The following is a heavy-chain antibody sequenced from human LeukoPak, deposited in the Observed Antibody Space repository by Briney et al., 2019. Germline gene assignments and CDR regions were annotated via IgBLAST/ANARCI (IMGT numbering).Heavy chain of an antibody. CDR3: ARDRAAADLDY. J-gene: IGHJ4*02. V-gene: IGHV3-33*08. CDR2: IWYDGSNK. D-gene: IGHD6-13*01. CDR1: GLTFSNYA. Sequence: GGSLRLSCSASGLTFSNYAMHWVRQAPGKGLEWVAVIWYDGSNKFYADSVKGRFTISRDNSKNTLYLQMNSLRAEDTAVYYCARDRAAADLDYWGQGTLVTVSS.